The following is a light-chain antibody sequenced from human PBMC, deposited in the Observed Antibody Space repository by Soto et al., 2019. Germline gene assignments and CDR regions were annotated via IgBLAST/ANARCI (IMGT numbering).Light chain of an antibody. Sequence: IVLKQSPGTLSLYQGERDTLYCRASQSVSSSYLAWYQQKAGQAPRLLIYGASNRATGIPDRFSGSGSGTDFTLTISSLEPEDFAVYYCQQRSNWPPTFGQGTKV. CDR3: QQRSNWPPT. CDR1: QSVSSSY. V-gene: IGKV3D-20*02. CDR2: GAS. J-gene: IGKJ1*01.